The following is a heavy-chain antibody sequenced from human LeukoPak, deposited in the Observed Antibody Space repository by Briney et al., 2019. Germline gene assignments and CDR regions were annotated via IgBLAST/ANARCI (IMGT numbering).Heavy chain of an antibody. Sequence: GSLRLSCAASGFTSSSYGMHWVRQAPGKGLEWVAVISYDGSNKYYADSVKGRFTISRDNSKNTLYLQMNSLRAEDTAVYYCARVNPQYGSGSYSDYWGQGTLVTVSS. CDR2: ISYDGSNK. V-gene: IGHV3-30*03. CDR3: ARVNPQYGSGSYSDY. CDR1: GFTSSSYG. J-gene: IGHJ4*02. D-gene: IGHD3-10*01.